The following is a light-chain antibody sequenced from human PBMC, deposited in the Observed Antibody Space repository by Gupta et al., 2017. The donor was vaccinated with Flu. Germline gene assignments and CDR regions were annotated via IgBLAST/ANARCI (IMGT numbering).Light chain of an antibody. CDR2: ENN. J-gene: IGLJ1*01. CDR1: SSNIGNNY. CDR3: GTWDSGLNAGV. V-gene: IGLV1-51*02. Sequence: QTVFTQPPSGSAAPGQKVTISCLGSSSNIGNNYVSWYQQLPGTAPKLLIYENNKRPSGIPDRFSGSKSATSATLGITGLQTGDEADYYCGTWDSGLNAGVFGTGTKVTVL.